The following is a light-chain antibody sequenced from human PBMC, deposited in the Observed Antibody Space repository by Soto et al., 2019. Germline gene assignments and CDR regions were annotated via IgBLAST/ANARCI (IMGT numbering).Light chain of an antibody. Sequence: QSALTQPASVSGSPGQSITISCTGTSSDVGGYNYVSWYQQHPDKAPKLMIYEVTNRPSGVSSRFSGSKSGDTASLTISGLQAEDEADYYCQSYDSSLSAYVFGTGTKVTVL. V-gene: IGLV2-14*01. CDR2: EVT. CDR3: QSYDSSLSAYV. CDR1: SSDVGGYNY. J-gene: IGLJ1*01.